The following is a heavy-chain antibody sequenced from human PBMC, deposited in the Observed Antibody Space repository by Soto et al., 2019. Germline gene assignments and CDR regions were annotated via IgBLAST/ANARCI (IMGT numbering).Heavy chain of an antibody. Sequence: GESLKISCNGSAYTFTNYYIGWVRQMPGKGLEWMGIIYPGDSETTYSPSFQGQVTFSVDKSLTTAYLQWSSLKASDTGIYYCSITRLYHGEAFDSWGHGTLVTVSS. CDR3: SITRLYHGEAFDS. J-gene: IGHJ4*01. CDR2: IYPGDSET. CDR1: AYTFTNYY. V-gene: IGHV5-51*01.